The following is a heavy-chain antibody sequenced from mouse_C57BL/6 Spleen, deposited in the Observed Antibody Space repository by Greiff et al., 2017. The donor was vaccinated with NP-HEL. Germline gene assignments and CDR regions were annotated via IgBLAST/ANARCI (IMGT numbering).Heavy chain of an antibody. D-gene: IGHD2-4*01. CDR1: GYSVTSYY. V-gene: IGHV1-66*01. Sequence: VQLQESGPELVKPGASVKISCKASGYSVTSYYIHWVKQRPGQGLEWIGWIYPGSGNTKYNEKFKGKATLTADKSSSTTYMQLSSLTSEDSAVDYCAREGGYDYDGGYFDVWGTGTTVTFSS. J-gene: IGHJ1*03. CDR2: IYPGSGNT. CDR3: AREGGYDYDGGYFDV.